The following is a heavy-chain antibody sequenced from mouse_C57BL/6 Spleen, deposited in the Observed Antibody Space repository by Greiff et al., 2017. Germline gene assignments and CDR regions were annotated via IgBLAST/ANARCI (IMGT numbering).Heavy chain of an antibody. Sequence: QVQLQQSGPELVKPGASVKISCKASGYAFSSSWMNWVKQRPGKGLEWIGRIYPGDGDTNYNGKFKGKATLTADKSSSTAYMQLSSLTSEDSAVYFCARYRHYFDYWGQGTTLTVSS. V-gene: IGHV1-82*01. CDR2: IYPGDGDT. CDR1: GYAFSSSW. J-gene: IGHJ2*01. CDR3: ARYRHYFDY.